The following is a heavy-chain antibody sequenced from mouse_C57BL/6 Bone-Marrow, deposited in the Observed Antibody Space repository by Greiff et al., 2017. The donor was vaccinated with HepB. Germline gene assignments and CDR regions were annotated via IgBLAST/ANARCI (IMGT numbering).Heavy chain of an antibody. Sequence: VQLQQSDAELVKPGASVKISCKVSGYTFTDHTIHWMKQRPEQGLEWIGYIYPRDGSTKYNEKFKGKATLTADKSSSTAYMQLNSLTSEDSAVYFCARGGERVYYDYAMDYWGQGTSVTVSS. CDR1: GYTFTDHT. D-gene: IGHD2-1*01. J-gene: IGHJ4*01. CDR2: IYPRDGST. CDR3: ARGGERVYYDYAMDY. V-gene: IGHV1-78*01.